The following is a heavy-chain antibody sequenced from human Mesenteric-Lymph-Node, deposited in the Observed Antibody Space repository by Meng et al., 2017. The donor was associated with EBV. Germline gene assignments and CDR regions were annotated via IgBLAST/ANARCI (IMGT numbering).Heavy chain of an antibody. Sequence: QVQLGQSVAGVKTPGASVKVSFKAFGYPFTSYGISWVRQAPGQGLEWMGWISAYNGNTNYAQKLQGRVTMTTDTSTSTAYMELRSLRSDDTAVYYCAVDFWSGYYRFDYWGQGTLVTVSS. D-gene: IGHD3-3*01. CDR3: AVDFWSGYYRFDY. V-gene: IGHV1-18*01. J-gene: IGHJ4*02. CDR1: GYPFTSYG. CDR2: ISAYNGNT.